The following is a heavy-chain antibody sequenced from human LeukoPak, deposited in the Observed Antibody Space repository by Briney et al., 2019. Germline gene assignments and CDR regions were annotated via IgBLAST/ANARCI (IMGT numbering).Heavy chain of an antibody. V-gene: IGHV3-21*04. CDR1: GFTFSSYS. CDR3: ARGAVVADSSGYSFDY. D-gene: IGHD3-22*01. CDR2: ISSSSSYI. J-gene: IGHJ4*02. Sequence: RAGGSLRLSCAASGFTFSSYSMNWVRQAPGKGLEWVSSISSSSSYIYYADSVKGRFTISRDNAKNSLYLQMNSLRAEDTALYYCARGAVVADSSGYSFDYWGQGTLVTVSS.